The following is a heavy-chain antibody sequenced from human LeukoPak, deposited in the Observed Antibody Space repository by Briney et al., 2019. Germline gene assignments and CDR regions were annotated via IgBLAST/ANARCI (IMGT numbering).Heavy chain of an antibody. CDR2: MNPNSGNT. V-gene: IGHV1-8*03. D-gene: IGHD6-19*01. CDR1: GYTFTSYD. CDR3: ARTLAVAGHAAFDI. J-gene: IGHJ3*02. Sequence: GASVKVSCKASGYTFTSYDINWVRQATGQGLEWMGWMNPNSGNTGYAQKFQGRVTITRNTSISTAYMELSSLRSEDTAVYYCARTLAVAGHAAFDIWGQGTMVTVSS.